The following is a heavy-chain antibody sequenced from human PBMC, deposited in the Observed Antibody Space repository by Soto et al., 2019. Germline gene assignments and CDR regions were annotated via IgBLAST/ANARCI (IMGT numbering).Heavy chain of an antibody. CDR2: FYYSGIT. V-gene: IGHV4-59*01. J-gene: IGHJ4*02. CDR1: GGSISSYY. Sequence: QVQLQESGPGLVKPSETLSLTCAVSGGSISSYYWSWIRQPPGKGLEWIGYFYYSGITNYNPSPKSRVTISVDTSKNQVSLKLSSVTAADTAVYYCARGALTTYFDYWGQGTLVTDSS. CDR3: ARGALTTYFDY.